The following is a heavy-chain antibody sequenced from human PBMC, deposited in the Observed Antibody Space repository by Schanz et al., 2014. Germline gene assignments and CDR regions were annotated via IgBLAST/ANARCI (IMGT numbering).Heavy chain of an antibody. Sequence: EGQLLESGGGLVQPGGSLRLSCEASGFSFGNYGMSWVRQAPGKGLEWVSGFDAHDGRAYYADSAKGRFTISRDNSKSTLYVEMNSLRVEDTAVYYCAKGRFGELSAFDIWGQGTMVTVSS. J-gene: IGHJ3*02. CDR1: GFSFGNYG. D-gene: IGHD3-10*01. CDR2: FDAHDGRA. CDR3: AKGRFGELSAFDI. V-gene: IGHV3-23*01.